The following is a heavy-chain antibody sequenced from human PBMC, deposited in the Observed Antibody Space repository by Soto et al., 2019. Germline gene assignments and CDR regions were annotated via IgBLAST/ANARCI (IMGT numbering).Heavy chain of an antibody. V-gene: IGHV3-9*01. Sequence: PGGSLRLSCAASVFPFDDYAMYWVRQTPGKGLEWVSGISWSGNNMDYRDSVKGRFTISRDNAKNSLYLQMNSLRAEDTAVYFCARNYFVSGSYAPWFDPWGQGTLVTVSS. D-gene: IGHD3-10*01. CDR1: VFPFDDYA. CDR2: ISWSGNNM. J-gene: IGHJ5*02. CDR3: ARNYFVSGSYAPWFDP.